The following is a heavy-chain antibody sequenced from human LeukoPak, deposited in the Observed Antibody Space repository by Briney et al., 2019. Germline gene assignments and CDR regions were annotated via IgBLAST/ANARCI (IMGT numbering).Heavy chain of an antibody. J-gene: IGHJ4*02. CDR1: GYTFTGYY. D-gene: IGHD3-22*01. Sequence: ASVKVSCKASGYTFTGYYMHWVRQAPGQGLEWMGWINPNSGGTNYAQKLQGRVTMTRDTSISTAYMELSRLRSDDTAVYYCARAVLGDYYDSSGYPPPFDYWGQGTLVTVSS. CDR3: ARAVLGDYYDSSGYPPPFDY. V-gene: IGHV1-2*02. CDR2: INPNSGGT.